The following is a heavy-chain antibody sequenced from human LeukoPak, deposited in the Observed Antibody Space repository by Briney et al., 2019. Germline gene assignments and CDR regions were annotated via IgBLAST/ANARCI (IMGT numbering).Heavy chain of an antibody. CDR2: INWNGGST. V-gene: IGHV3-20*04. D-gene: IGHD3-10*01. Sequence: RAGGSLRLSCAASGFTFDDYGMSWVRQAPGKGLEWVSGINWNGGSTGYADSVKGRFTISRDNAKNSLYLQMNSLRAEDTALYYCARIDNSGALLWFGESAGYYYYMDVWGKGTTVTVSS. J-gene: IGHJ6*03. CDR1: GFTFDDYG. CDR3: ARIDNSGALLWFGESAGYYYYMDV.